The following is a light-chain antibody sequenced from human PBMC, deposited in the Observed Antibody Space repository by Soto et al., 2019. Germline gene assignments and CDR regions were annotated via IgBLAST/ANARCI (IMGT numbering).Light chain of an antibody. V-gene: IGLV2-14*01. Sequence: QSVLTQPASVSGSPGQSITISCTGTSSDVGAYNFVSWYQQYPGKAPKVMIYEVNNRPSGVSNRFSGSKSGNTASLTISGLQAEDEADYYCSSFTRSSTYVFRSGTKVTVL. CDR1: SSDVGAYNF. CDR3: SSFTRSSTYV. CDR2: EVN. J-gene: IGLJ1*01.